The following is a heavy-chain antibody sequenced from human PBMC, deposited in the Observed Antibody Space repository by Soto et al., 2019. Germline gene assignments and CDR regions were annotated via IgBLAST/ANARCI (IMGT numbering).Heavy chain of an antibody. Sequence: PSETLSLTCTVSGGSISSSSYYWGWIRQPPGKGLEWIGSIYYSGSTYYNPSLKSRVTISVDTSKNQFSLKLSSVTAADTAVYYCARDPGMDVWGRGTTVTVSS. V-gene: IGHV4-39*02. CDR1: GGSISSSSYY. CDR3: ARDPGMDV. J-gene: IGHJ6*02. CDR2: IYYSGST.